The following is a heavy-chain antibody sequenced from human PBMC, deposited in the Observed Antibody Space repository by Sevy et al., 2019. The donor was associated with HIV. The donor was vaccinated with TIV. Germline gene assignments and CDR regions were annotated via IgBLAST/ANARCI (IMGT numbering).Heavy chain of an antibody. CDR2: ISSGSSYI. V-gene: IGHV3-21*06. Sequence: GGSLRLSCAASGFTCSYYTMNWVRQAPGKGLEWVSYISSGSSYISYTDSVKGRFTISRDNPKNSLYLQMNSLRPEDTAMYFCARDRDYYGSGTFDAWGQGTTVTVSS. D-gene: IGHD3-10*01. CDR1: GFTCSYYT. J-gene: IGHJ6*02. CDR3: ARDRDYYGSGTFDA.